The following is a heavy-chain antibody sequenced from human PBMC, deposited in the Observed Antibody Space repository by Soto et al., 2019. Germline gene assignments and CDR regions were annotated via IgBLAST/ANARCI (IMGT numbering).Heavy chain of an antibody. CDR1: GGSISSSSFF. D-gene: IGHD3-10*01. Sequence: VSGGSISSSSFFWAWIRLPPGKGLEWIGSIHYSGNTYYNPSLKSRVTMSVDTSKNQFSLNLSSVTAADTAMYYCARGLAITMVRGIITRGLNWFAPWAQGTLVT. CDR3: ARGLAITMVRGIITRGLNWFAP. CDR2: IHYSGNT. J-gene: IGHJ5*02. V-gene: IGHV4-39*01.